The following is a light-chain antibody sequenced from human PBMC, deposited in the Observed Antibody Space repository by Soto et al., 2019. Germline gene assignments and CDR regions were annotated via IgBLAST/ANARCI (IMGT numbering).Light chain of an antibody. Sequence: EIVLTQSPGTLSLSPGERATLSCRASQSVSSSYLAWYQQKPGQAPRLVSYGASSRATGIPDRFSGSGSGTDFTLTISRLEPEDFGVYYCQQYESSLTFGGGTRVEIK. J-gene: IGKJ4*01. V-gene: IGKV3-20*01. CDR2: GAS. CDR1: QSVSSSY. CDR3: QQYESSLT.